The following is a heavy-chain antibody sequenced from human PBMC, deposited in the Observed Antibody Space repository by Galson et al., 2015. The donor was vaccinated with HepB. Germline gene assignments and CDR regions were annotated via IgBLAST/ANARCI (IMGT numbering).Heavy chain of an antibody. Sequence: SVKVSCKASGYTFTSYAMNWVRQAPGQGLEWMGWINTNTENPTYAQGFTGRFVFSLDTSVSTAYLQISSLKAEDTAVYYCARGGYGSGSYYDFDYWGQGTLVTVSS. J-gene: IGHJ4*02. CDR3: ARGGYGSGSYYDFDY. CDR1: GYTFTSYA. D-gene: IGHD3-10*01. V-gene: IGHV7-4-1*02. CDR2: INTNTENP.